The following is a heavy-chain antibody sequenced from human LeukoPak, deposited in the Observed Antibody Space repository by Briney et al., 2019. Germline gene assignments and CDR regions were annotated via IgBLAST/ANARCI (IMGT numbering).Heavy chain of an antibody. V-gene: IGHV3-23*01. CDR3: ASLAAAGTRAPYR. D-gene: IGHD6-13*01. CDR2: ISGSGGST. Sequence: GGSLRLSCAASGFTFSSYSMNWVRQAPGKGLEWVSAISGSGGSTYYADSVKGRFTISRDNSKNTLYLQMNSLRAEDTAVYYCASLAAAGTRAPYRWGQGTLVTVSS. CDR1: GFTFSSYS. J-gene: IGHJ4*02.